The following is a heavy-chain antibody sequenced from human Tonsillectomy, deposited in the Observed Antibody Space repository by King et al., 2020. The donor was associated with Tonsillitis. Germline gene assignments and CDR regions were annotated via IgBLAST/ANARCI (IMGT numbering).Heavy chain of an antibody. CDR1: GYSFTSYE. V-gene: IGHV1-8*01. J-gene: IGHJ6*02. Sequence: QLVQSGAEVKKPGASVKVSCKASGYSFTSYEINWVRQATGQGLEWMGWMNSNSDNTGYAQKFQGRVTMTRNTSISTAYMELSSLRSEDTAVYYCARVAVRRGRRYDQHDGVDVWGQGTTVIVSS. CDR2: MNSNSDNT. D-gene: IGHD6-6*01. CDR3: ARVAVRRGRRYDQHDGVDV.